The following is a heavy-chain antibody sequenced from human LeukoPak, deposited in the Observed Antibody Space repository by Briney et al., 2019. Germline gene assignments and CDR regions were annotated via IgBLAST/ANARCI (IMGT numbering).Heavy chain of an antibody. CDR1: GLTFSDYG. CDR3: AKAYSPIAFDI. J-gene: IGHJ3*02. D-gene: IGHD2-21*01. Sequence: GGSLRLSCAASGLTFSDYGMHWVRQAPGKGLEWVAVISSDGNNKFYADSVKGRFTISRDNSKTTLYMQMNSLRAEDTAVYYCAKAYSPIAFDIWGQGTMVTVSS. V-gene: IGHV3-30*18. CDR2: ISSDGNNK.